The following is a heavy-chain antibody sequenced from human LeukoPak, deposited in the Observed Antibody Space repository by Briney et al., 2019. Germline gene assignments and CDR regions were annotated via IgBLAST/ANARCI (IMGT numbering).Heavy chain of an antibody. CDR2: IYTSGST. J-gene: IGHJ5*02. V-gene: IGHV4-4*07. D-gene: IGHD4-17*01. CDR3: ARDDHGDYPVRSRWSDP. Sequence: SETLSLTCTLSGGSISSYYWSWIRQPAGKGLEWIGRIYTSGSTNYNPSLKSRVTISVDKSKNQFSLKLSSVTAADTAVYYCARDDHGDYPVRSRWSDPWGQGTLVTVSS. CDR1: GGSISSYY.